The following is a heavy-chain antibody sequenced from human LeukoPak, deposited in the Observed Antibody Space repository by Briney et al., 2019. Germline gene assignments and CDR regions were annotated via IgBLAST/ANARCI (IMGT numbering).Heavy chain of an antibody. J-gene: IGHJ6*02. CDR3: ARQAPYYGSNYYYGMDV. Sequence: SETLSLTWTVAGGSISSYYWSWIRQPPGKGLEWIGYIYYSGSTNYNPSLKSRVTISVDTSKNQFSLKLSSVTAADTAVYYCARQAPYYGSNYYYGMDVWGQGTTVTVSS. V-gene: IGHV4-59*08. D-gene: IGHD1-26*01. CDR1: GGSISSYY. CDR2: IYYSGST.